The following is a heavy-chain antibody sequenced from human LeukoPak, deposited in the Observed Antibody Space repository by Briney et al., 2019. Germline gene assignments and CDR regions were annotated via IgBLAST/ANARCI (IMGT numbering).Heavy chain of an antibody. Sequence: SQTLSLTCTVSGGSISSGGYYWSWIRQPPGKGLEWVGYIYHSGSTYYNPSLKSRVTISVDRSKNQFSLKLSSVTAADTAVYYCARDLYYDILTGYYTLGYWGQGTLVTVSS. CDR2: IYHSGST. CDR3: ARDLYYDILTGYYTLGY. CDR1: GGSISSGGYY. D-gene: IGHD3-9*01. J-gene: IGHJ4*02. V-gene: IGHV4-30-2*01.